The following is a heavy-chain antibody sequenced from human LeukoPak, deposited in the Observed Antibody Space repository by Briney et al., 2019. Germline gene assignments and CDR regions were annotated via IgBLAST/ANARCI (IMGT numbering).Heavy chain of an antibody. Sequence: PGRSLRLSCAASGFTFSSYSMNWVRQAPGKGLEWVSSISSSSSYIYYADSVKGRFTISRDNAKNSLYLQMNSLRAEDTAVYYCARDAGAVAGTTYWYFDLRGRGTLVTVSS. D-gene: IGHD6-19*01. CDR1: GFTFSSYS. CDR3: ARDAGAVAGTTYWYFDL. V-gene: IGHV3-21*01. CDR2: ISSSSSYI. J-gene: IGHJ2*01.